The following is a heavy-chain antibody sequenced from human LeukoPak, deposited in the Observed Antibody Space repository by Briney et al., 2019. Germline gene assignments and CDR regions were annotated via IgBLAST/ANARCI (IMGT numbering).Heavy chain of an antibody. CDR1: GDSVSSNSAA. Sequence: SRTLSRTCAISGDSVSSNSAAWNWIRQSPSRGLEWLGRTYYRSKWYNDYAESVRSRITINPDTSKNQFSLQLDSVAPEDTAIYYCARDDRGYIDYWGQGTLVTVSS. CDR3: ARDDRGYIDY. D-gene: IGHD1-14*01. CDR2: TYYRSKWYN. J-gene: IGHJ4*02. V-gene: IGHV6-1*01.